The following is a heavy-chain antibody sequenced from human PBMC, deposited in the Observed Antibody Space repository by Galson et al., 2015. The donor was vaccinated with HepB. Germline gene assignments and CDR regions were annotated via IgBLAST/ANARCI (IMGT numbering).Heavy chain of an antibody. V-gene: IGHV4-31*02. D-gene: IGHD1-26*01. Sequence: HPGKGLEFIAYIHYTGITYSNPSLKSRVSISVDTSKNQFSLKLHSVTAADTAVYYCARDQGDSGTFHVGWFNPWGQGTLVAVS. J-gene: IGHJ5*02. CDR2: IHYTGIT. CDR3: ARDQGDSGTFHVGWFNP.